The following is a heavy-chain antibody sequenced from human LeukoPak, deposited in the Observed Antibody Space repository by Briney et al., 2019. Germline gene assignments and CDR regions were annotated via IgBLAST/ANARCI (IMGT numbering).Heavy chain of an antibody. CDR1: GFTFSSYG. Sequence: GGSLRLSCAASGFTFSSYGMHWVRQAPGKGLEWVAVIWYDGSNKYYADSVKGRFTISRDNSKNTLYLQMNSLRAEDTAVYYCARPDTAMAPSGFDYWGQGTLVTVSS. D-gene: IGHD5-18*01. V-gene: IGHV3-33*08. J-gene: IGHJ4*02. CDR3: ARPDTAMAPSGFDY. CDR2: IWYDGSNK.